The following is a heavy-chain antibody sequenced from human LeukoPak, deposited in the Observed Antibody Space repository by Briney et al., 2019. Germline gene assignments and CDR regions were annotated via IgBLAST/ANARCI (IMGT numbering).Heavy chain of an antibody. CDR3: ARDRITIFGVVPPYGMDV. CDR1: GGTFSSYA. D-gene: IGHD3-3*01. Sequence: ASVKVSCKASGGTFSSYAISWVRQAPGQGLEWMGIINPSGGSTSYAQKFQGRVTMTRDTSTSTVYMELSSLRSEDTAVYYCARDRITIFGVVPPYGMDVRGQGTTVTVSS. V-gene: IGHV1-46*01. J-gene: IGHJ6*02. CDR2: INPSGGST.